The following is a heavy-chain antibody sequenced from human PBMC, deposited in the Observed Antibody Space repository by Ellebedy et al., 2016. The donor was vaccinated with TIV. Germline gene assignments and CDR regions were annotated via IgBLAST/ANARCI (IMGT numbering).Heavy chain of an antibody. CDR1: GFSLSTSGVG. CDR3: AHSNEPVRGVIITRQPFYYYYYGMDV. J-gene: IGHJ6*02. V-gene: IGHV2-5*02. Sequence: SGPTLVXPTQTLTLTCTFSGFSLSTSGVGVGWIRQPPGKALEWLALIYWDDDKRYSPSLKSRLTITKDTSKNQVVLTMTNMDPVDTATYYCAHSNEPVRGVIITRQPFYYYYYGMDVWGQGTTVTVSS. D-gene: IGHD3-10*01. CDR2: IYWDDDK.